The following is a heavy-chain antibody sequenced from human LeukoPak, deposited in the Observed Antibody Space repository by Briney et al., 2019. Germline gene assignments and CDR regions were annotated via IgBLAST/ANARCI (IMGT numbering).Heavy chain of an antibody. D-gene: IGHD5-18*01. J-gene: IGHJ5*02. CDR2: INHSGTT. Sequence: SETLSLTCGVYGGSFSGYYWSWIRQPPGKGLEWIGEINHSGTTDYNPSLKSRVTISVDTSKNQFSLKLSSVTAADTAVYYCARDGIRNWFDPWGQGTLVTVSS. CDR3: ARDGIRNWFDP. CDR1: GGSFSGYY. V-gene: IGHV4-34*01.